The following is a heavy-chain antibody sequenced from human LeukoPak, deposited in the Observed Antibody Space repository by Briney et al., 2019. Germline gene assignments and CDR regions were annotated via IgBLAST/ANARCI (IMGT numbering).Heavy chain of an antibody. J-gene: IGHJ4*02. CDR1: GGSISSYY. Sequence: SETLSLTCTVSGGSISSYYWSWIRQPPGKGLEWIGYIYYSGSTNYNPSLKSRVTISVDTSKNQFSLKLSSVTAADTAVYYYARGTYSSIPFDYWGQGTLVTVSS. V-gene: IGHV4-59*08. CDR2: IYYSGST. D-gene: IGHD6-13*01. CDR3: ARGTYSSIPFDY.